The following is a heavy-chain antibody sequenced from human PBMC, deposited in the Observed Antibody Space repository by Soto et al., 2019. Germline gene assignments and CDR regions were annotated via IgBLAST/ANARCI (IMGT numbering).Heavy chain of an antibody. V-gene: IGHV3-74*01. J-gene: IGHJ4*02. CDR3: ARADGDYGDWYFDY. D-gene: IGHD4-17*01. CDR1: GFTFSSYW. Sequence: GGSLRLSCAASGFTFSSYWMHWVRQAPGKGLVWVSRINSDGSSTSYADSVKGRFTISRDNAKNTLYLQMNSLRAEDTAVYYCARADGDYGDWYFDYWGQGTLVTVSS. CDR2: INSDGSST.